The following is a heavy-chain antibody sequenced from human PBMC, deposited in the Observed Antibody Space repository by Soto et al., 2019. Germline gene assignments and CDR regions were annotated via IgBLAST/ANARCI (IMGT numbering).Heavy chain of an antibody. CDR2: ISSSSSTI. V-gene: IGHV3-48*01. CDR1: GFTFSSYS. CDR3: AREEVWCGELFCDY. D-gene: IGHD3-10*01. Sequence: EVQLVESGGGLVQPGGSLRLSCAASGFTFSSYSMNWVRQAPGKGLEWVAHISSSSSTIYYADSVKGRFTISRDNTKSALYMKMNSLRAEDTAVYYCAREEVWCGELFCDYWGQGTLVTVSS. J-gene: IGHJ4*02.